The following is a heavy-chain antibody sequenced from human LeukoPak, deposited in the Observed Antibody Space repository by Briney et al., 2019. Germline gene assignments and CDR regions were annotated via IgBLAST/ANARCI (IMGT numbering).Heavy chain of an antibody. Sequence: QPGGSLRLSCAASGFTFISYGMSWVRQAPGKGLEWVSGITGSGGSTYYADSVKGRFTISRDNSKNTLYLQMNSLRAEDTAVYYCARDRGDYYYYYYMDVWGKGTTVTVSS. CDR2: ITGSGGST. CDR3: ARDRGDYYYYYYMDV. J-gene: IGHJ6*03. CDR1: GFTFISYG. V-gene: IGHV3-23*01.